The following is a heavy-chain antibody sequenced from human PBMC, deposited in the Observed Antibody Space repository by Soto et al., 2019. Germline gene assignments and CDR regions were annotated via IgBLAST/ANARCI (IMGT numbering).Heavy chain of an antibody. CDR1: GFPFSKYA. J-gene: IGHJ4*02. Sequence: LRLSCAASGFPFSKYAMQWVRQAPGKGLEYVSAINYNGEATYYANSVKGRFIISRDNSKNTLYLQMGSLRNEDMAVYYCARTPAYYYDSSGYYYFDYWGQGAXVTVSS. V-gene: IGHV3-64*01. D-gene: IGHD3-22*01. CDR2: INYNGEAT. CDR3: ARTPAYYYDSSGYYYFDY.